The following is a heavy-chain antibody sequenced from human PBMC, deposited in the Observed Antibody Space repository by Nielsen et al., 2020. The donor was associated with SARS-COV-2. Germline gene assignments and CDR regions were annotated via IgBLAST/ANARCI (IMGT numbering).Heavy chain of an antibody. J-gene: IGHJ6*03. CDR2: INHSGST. D-gene: IGHD3-3*01. V-gene: IGHV4-34*01. CDR1: GGSFSGYY. CDR3: ARDRRLRFLTNYYYYYMDV. Sequence: SETLSLTCAVYGGSFSGYYWSWIRQPPGKGLEWIGEINHSGSTNYNPSLKSRVTISVDTSKNQFSLKLSSVTAADTAVYYCARDRRLRFLTNYYYYYMDVWGKGTTVTVSS.